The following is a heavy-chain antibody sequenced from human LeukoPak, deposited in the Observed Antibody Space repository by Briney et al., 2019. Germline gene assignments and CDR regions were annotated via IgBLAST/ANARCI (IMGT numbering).Heavy chain of an antibody. V-gene: IGHV1-2*02. CDR1: GYTFSGYY. D-gene: IGHD3-22*01. CDR3: ARVPPTYYYDSSGYSQETNWFDP. Sequence: ASVKVSCKASGYTFSGYYIFWVRRAPGQGLEWMGWINPNSGGTNYAQKFQGRVTMTRDTSISTAYMELSRLRSDDTAVYYCARVPPTYYYDSSGYSQETNWFDPWGQGTLVTVSS. J-gene: IGHJ5*02. CDR2: INPNSGGT.